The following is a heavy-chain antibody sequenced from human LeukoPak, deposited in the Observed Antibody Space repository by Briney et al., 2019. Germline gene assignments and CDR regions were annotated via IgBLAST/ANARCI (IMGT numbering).Heavy chain of an antibody. Sequence: GGSLRLSCAASGFSFSSYWMSWVRQAPGKGLEWVANIKQDGSDKYYVDSVRGRFTISRDNAKNSVYLQMNSLRVEDTAVYYCARDGYGIDYWGQGTLVTVSS. D-gene: IGHD2-15*01. CDR2: IKQDGSDK. V-gene: IGHV3-7*01. CDR1: GFSFSSYW. J-gene: IGHJ4*02. CDR3: ARDGYGIDY.